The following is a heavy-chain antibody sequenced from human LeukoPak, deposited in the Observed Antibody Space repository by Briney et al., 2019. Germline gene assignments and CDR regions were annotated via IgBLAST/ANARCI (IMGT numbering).Heavy chain of an antibody. J-gene: IGHJ4*02. Sequence: GRSLRLSCAASGFTLSSYAMHWVRQAPGKGLEWVAVISYDGSNKYYADSVKGRFTISRDNSKNTLYLQMNSLRAEDTAVYYCARDKVVTIVRGVMTNIFDYWGQGALVTVSS. CDR2: ISYDGSNK. V-gene: IGHV3-30*04. CDR1: GFTLSSYA. CDR3: ARDKVVTIVRGVMTNIFDY. D-gene: IGHD3-10*01.